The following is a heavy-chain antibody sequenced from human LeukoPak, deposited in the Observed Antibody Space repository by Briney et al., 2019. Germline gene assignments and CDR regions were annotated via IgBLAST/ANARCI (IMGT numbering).Heavy chain of an antibody. CDR2: IYKSGST. D-gene: IGHD3-22*01. J-gene: IGHJ4*02. V-gene: IGHV4-4*07. CDR3: AREEYFQDSNGYSYYFHS. CDR1: GGSIGWDY. Sequence: PSETLSLTCTVSGGSIGWDYWSWIRQSAGKGLEWIGRIYKSGSTNYNSSFRSRVTMSVDTSKNQFSLNVTSVTAADTAVYYCAREEYFQDSNGYSYYFHSWGQGSLVTVSP.